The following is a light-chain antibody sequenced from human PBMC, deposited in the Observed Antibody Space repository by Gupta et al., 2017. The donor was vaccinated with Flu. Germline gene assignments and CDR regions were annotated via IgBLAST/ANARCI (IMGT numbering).Light chain of an antibody. CDR3: QSYDSRLSGVV. CDR2: GNS. J-gene: IGLJ3*02. Sequence: QSVLTQPRSVSGAPGQRVTISCTGSSSNIGAGYDVHWYQQLPGTAPKLLIYGNSNRPSGVPDRFSGSKSGNSASLAITGLQAEDEAEYYCQSYDSRLSGVVFGGGTKLTVL. CDR1: SSNIGAGYD. V-gene: IGLV1-40*01.